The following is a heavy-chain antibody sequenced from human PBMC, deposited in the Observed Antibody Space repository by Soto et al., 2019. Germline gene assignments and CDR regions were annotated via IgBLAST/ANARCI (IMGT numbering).Heavy chain of an antibody. CDR3: AKFAGLAGDFDY. V-gene: IGHV3-23*01. J-gene: IGHJ4*02. Sequence: PGGALRLSSAASGFTLSSYAMSWVRQAPGKGLEWVSAISGSGGSTYYADSVKGRFTISRDNSKNTLYLQMNSLRAEDTAVYYCAKFAGLAGDFDYWGQGTLVTVSS. CDR2: ISGSGGST. CDR1: GFTLSSYA. D-gene: IGHD6-13*01.